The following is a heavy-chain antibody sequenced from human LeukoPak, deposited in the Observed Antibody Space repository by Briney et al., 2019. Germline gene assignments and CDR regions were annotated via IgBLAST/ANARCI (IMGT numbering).Heavy chain of an antibody. J-gene: IGHJ5*02. D-gene: IGHD1-1*01. V-gene: IGHV3-30*18. Sequence: GGSLRLSCAASGVTVRTSGMHWVRQAPGKGLEWVAVISSDGSSQSYADSVKGRFIISRDNSKNTLTLQMNSLRAEDTALYYCAKDKNIWIARYSRGTWFDPWGQGTLVIVSS. CDR1: GVTVRTSG. CDR2: ISSDGSSQ. CDR3: AKDKNIWIARYSRGTWFDP.